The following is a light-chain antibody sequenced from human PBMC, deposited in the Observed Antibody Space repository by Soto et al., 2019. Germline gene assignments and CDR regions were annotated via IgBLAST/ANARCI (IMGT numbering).Light chain of an antibody. J-gene: IGKJ1*01. CDR2: AAS. Sequence: IQMTPSPSSLSASVGDRVTITCRASQGIKNDLGWYQQKPGKAPKLLIYAASSLQSGVPSRFSGSGSGTEFTLTISSLQPDDFATYYCQHYNSYSEAFGQGTKVDIK. CDR3: QHYNSYSEA. V-gene: IGKV1-17*01. CDR1: QGIKND.